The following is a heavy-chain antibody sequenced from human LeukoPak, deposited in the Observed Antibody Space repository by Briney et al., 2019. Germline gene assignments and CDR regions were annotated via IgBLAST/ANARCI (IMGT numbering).Heavy chain of an antibody. V-gene: IGHV3-21*01. J-gene: IGHJ4*02. CDR2: ISSGSSYM. CDR3: ARGPITGTTYFDY. CDR1: GFTFSSYS. D-gene: IGHD1-7*01. Sequence: PGGSLRLSCAASGFTFSSYSMNWVRQAPGKGLEWVSSISSGSSYMYYADSVKGRFTISRDNAKNSLYLQMNSLRAEDTAVYYCARGPITGTTYFDYWGQGALVTVSS.